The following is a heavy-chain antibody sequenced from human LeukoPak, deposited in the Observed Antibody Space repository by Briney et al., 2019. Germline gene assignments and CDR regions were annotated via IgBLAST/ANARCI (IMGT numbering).Heavy chain of an antibody. J-gene: IGHJ4*02. CDR1: GFTFSTYA. CDR3: ARDLSGVAGYTYGRGIDY. V-gene: IGHV3-30*04. CDR2: ISYDGSSK. Sequence: PGRSLRLSCAASGFTFSTYAMHWVRQAPGKGLEWVAVISYDGSSKYYADSVKGRFTISRDNAKTSLYLQMNSLRAEDTAVYYCARDLSGVAGYTYGRGIDYWGQGTLVTVSS. D-gene: IGHD5-18*01.